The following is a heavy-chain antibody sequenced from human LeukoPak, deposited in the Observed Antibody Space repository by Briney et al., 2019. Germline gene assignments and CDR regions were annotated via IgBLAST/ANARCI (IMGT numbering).Heavy chain of an antibody. CDR3: AKDRWYQLLDDASDI. CDR1: GFTFSSYG. CDR2: ISDDGSKK. D-gene: IGHD2-2*01. V-gene: IGHV3-30*18. J-gene: IGHJ3*02. Sequence: GGSLRLSCAASGFTFSSYGMHWVRQAPGKGLEWMGVISDDGSKKYSADSVKGRFTISRDNSKNTLYLHMNSLSAEDTAVYYCAKDRWYQLLDDASDIWGQGTMVTVSS.